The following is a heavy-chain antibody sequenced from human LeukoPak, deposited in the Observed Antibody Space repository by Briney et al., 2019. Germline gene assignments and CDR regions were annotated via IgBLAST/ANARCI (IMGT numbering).Heavy chain of an antibody. CDR2: IKQDGSDK. CDR3: ARGGYSNANKFYYYGMDV. Sequence: PGGSLRLSCAASGFTFSTYWMSWVRQAPGKGLEWVANIKQDGSDKYYVDSVKGRFTISRDNAKNSLYLQMNSLRAEDTAVYYCARGGYSNANKFYYYGMDVWGQGTTVTV. CDR1: GFTFSTYW. D-gene: IGHD4-11*01. V-gene: IGHV3-7*02. J-gene: IGHJ6*02.